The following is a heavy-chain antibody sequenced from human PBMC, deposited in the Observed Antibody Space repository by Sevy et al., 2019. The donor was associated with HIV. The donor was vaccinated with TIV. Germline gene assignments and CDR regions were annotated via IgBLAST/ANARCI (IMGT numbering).Heavy chain of an antibody. Sequence: ASVKVSCKASGYTFTSYAMNWVRQAPGQGLEWMGWMNTNTGNPTYAQGFTGRFVFSLDTSVSTAYLQINSLKAEDTAVYYCARVPYTAVDIVATHDYWGQGTLVTVSS. CDR3: ARVPYTAVDIVATHDY. CDR2: MNTNTGNP. CDR1: GYTFTSYA. D-gene: IGHD5-12*01. V-gene: IGHV7-4-1*02. J-gene: IGHJ4*02.